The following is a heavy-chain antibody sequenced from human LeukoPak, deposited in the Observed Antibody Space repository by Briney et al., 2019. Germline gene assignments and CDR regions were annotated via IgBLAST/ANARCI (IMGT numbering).Heavy chain of an antibody. CDR2: INPNSGGT. D-gene: IGHD3-16*02. J-gene: IGHJ4*02. CDR1: GYTFTGYY. V-gene: IGHV1-2*02. Sequence: ASVKVSCKASGYTFTGYYMHWVRQAPGQGLEWMGGINPNSGGTNYAQKFQGRVTMTRDTSISTAYMELSRLRSDDTAVYYCAREPLWNPTFYVWGSYRLNEAVFDYWGQGTLVTVSS. CDR3: AREPLWNPTFYVWGSYRLNEAVFDY.